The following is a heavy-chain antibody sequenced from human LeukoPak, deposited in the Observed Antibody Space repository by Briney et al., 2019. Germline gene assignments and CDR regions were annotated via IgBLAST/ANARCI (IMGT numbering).Heavy chain of an antibody. CDR3: AAFSGSYSASYWYFDL. D-gene: IGHD1-26*01. Sequence: ASVKDSCKASGFTFTSSAVQWVRQARGQRLEWIAWIVVGSGNTNYPQKFQERVTLTRDMSTSTAYMELSSLRSEDTAVYYCAAFSGSYSASYWYFDLWGRGTLVTVSS. V-gene: IGHV1-58*01. CDR2: IVVGSGNT. J-gene: IGHJ2*01. CDR1: GFTFTSSA.